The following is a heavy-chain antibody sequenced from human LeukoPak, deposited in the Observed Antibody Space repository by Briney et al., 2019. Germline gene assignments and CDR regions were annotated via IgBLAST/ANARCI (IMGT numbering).Heavy chain of an antibody. CDR1: GASISSGDYC. Sequence: SQTLSLTCTVSGASISSGDYCWSWIRQHPGKGLDWIGYIYYSGSTYYNPSLKSRLTISVDTSKNQFSLKLSSVTAADTAVYYCARSTDCSGGSCFVDSWGQGTLVTVSS. CDR2: IYYSGST. CDR3: ARSTDCSGGSCFVDS. D-gene: IGHD2-15*01. V-gene: IGHV4-31*03. J-gene: IGHJ4*02.